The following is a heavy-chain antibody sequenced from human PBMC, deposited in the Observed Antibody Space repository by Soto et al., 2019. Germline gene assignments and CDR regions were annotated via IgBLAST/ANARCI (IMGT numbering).Heavy chain of an antibody. V-gene: IGHV1-8*01. CDR2: KNLHSGNT. Sequence: QVQLVQSGAEVKKPGASVKVSCKASGYTFITYDINWVRQAPGQGLEWMGGKNLHSGNTDFAQKFQDRVSMTRNISISTAYMDLSSLRSEDTAVYYCVRSRGTDVDHWGPGTLVTVSS. CDR3: VRSRGTDVDH. J-gene: IGHJ4*02. CDR1: GYTFITYD.